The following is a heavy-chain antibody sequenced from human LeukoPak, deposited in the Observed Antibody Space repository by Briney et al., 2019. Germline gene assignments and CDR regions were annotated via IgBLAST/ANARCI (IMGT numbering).Heavy chain of an antibody. Sequence: GGSLRLSCAASGFTFSSYWMSWVRQAPGKGLEWVSASGTDGDTYYADSVQGRFTISRDNSRNTLYLQMTSLRADDTAVYYCAKKTPGTYPFDYWGQGTLVTVSP. CDR1: GFTFSSYW. V-gene: IGHV3-23*01. D-gene: IGHD6-13*01. CDR3: AKKTPGTYPFDY. J-gene: IGHJ4*02. CDR2: SGTDGDT.